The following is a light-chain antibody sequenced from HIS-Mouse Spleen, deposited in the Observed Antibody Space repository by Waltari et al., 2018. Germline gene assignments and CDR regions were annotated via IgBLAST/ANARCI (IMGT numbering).Light chain of an antibody. CDR3: MQALQTPFT. CDR1: QSLLHSNGYNY. V-gene: IGKV2-28*01. J-gene: IGKJ3*01. Sequence: DLVMTQSPLSLPFTPGEPASISCRPSQSLLHSNGYNYLDWYLQKPGQSPQLLIYLGSNRASGVPDRFSGSGSGTDFTLKISRVEAEDVGVYYCMQALQTPFTFGPGTKVDIK. CDR2: LGS.